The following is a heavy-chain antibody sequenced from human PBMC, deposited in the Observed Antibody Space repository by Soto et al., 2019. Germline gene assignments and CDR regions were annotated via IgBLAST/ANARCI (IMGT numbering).Heavy chain of an antibody. CDR2: ISWNSGSI. J-gene: IGHJ4*02. D-gene: IGHD4-17*01. CDR3: AKSFRGDYDTAFDY. Sequence: GGSLRLSCAASGFTFDDYAMHWVRQAPGKGLEWVSGISWNSGSIGYADSVKGRFTISRDNAKNSLYLQMNSLRAEDTALYYCAKSFRGDYDTAFDYWGQGTLVTVSS. V-gene: IGHV3-9*01. CDR1: GFTFDDYA.